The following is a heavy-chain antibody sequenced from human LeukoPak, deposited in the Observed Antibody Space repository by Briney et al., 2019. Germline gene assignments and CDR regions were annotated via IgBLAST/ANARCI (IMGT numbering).Heavy chain of an antibody. J-gene: IGHJ5*02. CDR1: GGSFSGYY. D-gene: IGHD1-26*01. V-gene: IGHV4-34*01. CDR2: INHSGST. Sequence: PSETLSLTCAVYGGSFSGYYWSWIRQPPGKGLEWIGGINHSGSTNYNPSLKSRVTISVDTSKNQFSLKLSSVTAADTAVYYCARASGATALNWFDPWAREPWSPSPQ. CDR3: ARASGATALNWFDP.